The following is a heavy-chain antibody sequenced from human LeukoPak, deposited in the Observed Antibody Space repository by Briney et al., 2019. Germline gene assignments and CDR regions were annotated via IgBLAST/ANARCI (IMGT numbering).Heavy chain of an antibody. CDR2: IKKDGIEK. V-gene: IGHV3-7*01. Sequence: PGGSLRLSCVVSGFTLSSDWMSWVRQAPGKGLGWVANIKKDGIEKYYVESVKGRFTISRDNAKNSLYLQMNSLRAEDTAVYYCARGRYSSRSGGYYFDIWGQGTLVTVSS. J-gene: IGHJ4*02. CDR1: GFTLSSDW. D-gene: IGHD2-2*01. CDR3: ARGRYSSRSGGYYFDI.